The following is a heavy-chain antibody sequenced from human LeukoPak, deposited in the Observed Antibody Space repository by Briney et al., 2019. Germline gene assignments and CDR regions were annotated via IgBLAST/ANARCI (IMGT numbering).Heavy chain of an antibody. J-gene: IGHJ4*02. CDR3: ARDQVDAGSYFAFFDY. D-gene: IGHD1-26*01. CDR1: GYTFTGYY. Sequence: ASVTVSCTASGYTFTGYYIHWVRQAPGQGPEWMGWIYPHSGGTNYAQKFQGRVTMTRDTSISTAYMELSRLRSDDTAVYYCARDQVDAGSYFAFFDYWGQGTLVTVSS. V-gene: IGHV1-2*02. CDR2: IYPHSGGT.